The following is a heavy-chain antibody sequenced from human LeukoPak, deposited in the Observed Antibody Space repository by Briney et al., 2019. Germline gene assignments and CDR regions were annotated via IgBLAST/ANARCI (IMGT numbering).Heavy chain of an antibody. V-gene: IGHV4-59*01. J-gene: IGHJ6*03. Sequence: PSETLSLTCTVSGDSFSGYFWNWIRQVPGKGLEWIGYMYYSGSTKYNPSLKSRVTISVDTSKNQFSLKLTSVTAADTAVYFCARVRWLHAYYSYYYMDVWGRGTTVTVSS. CDR1: GDSFSGYF. D-gene: IGHD3-22*01. CDR2: MYYSGST. CDR3: ARVRWLHAYYSYYYMDV.